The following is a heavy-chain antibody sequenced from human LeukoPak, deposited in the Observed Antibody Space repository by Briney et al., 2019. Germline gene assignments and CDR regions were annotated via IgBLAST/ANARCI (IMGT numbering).Heavy chain of an antibody. CDR3: ARVGDYGDYVGSVPFDY. CDR2: IYYSGST. Sequence: SETLSLTCTVSGGSISSYYWCWIRQPPGKGLEWIGYIYYSGSTNYNPSLKSRVTISVDTSKNQFSLKLSSVTAADTAVYYCARVGDYGDYVGSVPFDYWGQGTLVTVSS. V-gene: IGHV4-59*01. J-gene: IGHJ4*02. CDR1: GGSISSYY. D-gene: IGHD4-17*01.